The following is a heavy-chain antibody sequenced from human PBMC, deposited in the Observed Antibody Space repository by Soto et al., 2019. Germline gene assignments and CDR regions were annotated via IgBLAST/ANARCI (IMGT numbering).Heavy chain of an antibody. Sequence: ASVKVSCKASGYTFTSYSMHWVRQAPGQRLEWMGWINAGNGNTKYSQKFQGRVTITRDTSASTAYMELSSLRSEDTAVYYCARDGVLRFLEWLPSSMDVWGKGTTVTVSS. J-gene: IGHJ6*03. V-gene: IGHV1-3*01. CDR2: INAGNGNT. CDR1: GYTFTSYS. CDR3: ARDGVLRFLEWLPSSMDV. D-gene: IGHD3-3*01.